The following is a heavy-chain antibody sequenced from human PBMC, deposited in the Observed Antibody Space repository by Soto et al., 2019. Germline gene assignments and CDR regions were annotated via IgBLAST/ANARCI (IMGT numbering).Heavy chain of an antibody. CDR2: INHSGST. CDR1: GGSFSGYY. J-gene: IGHJ3*02. V-gene: IGHV4-34*01. D-gene: IGHD2-15*01. Sequence: QVQLQQWGAGLLKPSETLSLTCAVYGGSFSGYYWSWIRQPPGKGLEWIGEINHSGSTNYNPSLKSRVTRSVDTSKNQFSMKMSSVTAADTAVYYCARVVYCSGGSCERGDAFDIWGQGTMVTVSS. CDR3: ARVVYCSGGSCERGDAFDI.